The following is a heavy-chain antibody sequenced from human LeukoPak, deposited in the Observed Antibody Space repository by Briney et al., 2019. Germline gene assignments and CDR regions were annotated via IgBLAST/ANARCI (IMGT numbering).Heavy chain of an antibody. Sequence: GGSLRLSCAASGFTFSSYGMHWVRQAPGKGLEWVAVIWNYGTNKYYAATVKGRFNISRDNSKNTLYLQMNSLRAEDTAMYYCARDWEAAAGIGYWGQGTLVTVSS. CDR1: GFTFSSYG. J-gene: IGHJ4*02. CDR3: ARDWEAAAGIGY. D-gene: IGHD6-13*01. CDR2: IWNYGTNK. V-gene: IGHV3-33*01.